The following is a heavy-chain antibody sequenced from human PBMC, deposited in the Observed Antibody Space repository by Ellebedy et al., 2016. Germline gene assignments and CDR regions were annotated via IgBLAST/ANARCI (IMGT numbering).Heavy chain of an antibody. CDR1: GGSISSYY. CDR3: ARGPRRGVPIDY. CDR2: INHSGST. J-gene: IGHJ4*02. Sequence: SETLSLXXTASGGSISSYYWSWIRQPPGKGLEWIGEINHSGSTNYNPSLKSRVTISVDTSKNQFSLKLSSVTAADTAVYYCARGPRRGVPIDYWGQGTLVTVSS. D-gene: IGHD3-16*01. V-gene: IGHV4-34*01.